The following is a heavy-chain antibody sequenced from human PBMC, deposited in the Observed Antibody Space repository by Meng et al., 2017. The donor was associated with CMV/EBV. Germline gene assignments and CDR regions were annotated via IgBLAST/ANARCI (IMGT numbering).Heavy chain of an antibody. CDR1: GYSFTSYW. V-gene: IGHV5-51*01. D-gene: IGHD3-3*01. Sequence: GESLKISCKGSGYSFTSYWIGWVRQMPGKGLEWMGIIYPGDSDTRYSPSFQGQVTISADKSISTAYLQWSSLKASDTAMYYCARDSRDYDFWSGRRRYYYYGMDVWGQGTTVTVSS. CDR2: IYPGDSDT. J-gene: IGHJ6*02. CDR3: ARDSRDYDFWSGRRRYYYYGMDV.